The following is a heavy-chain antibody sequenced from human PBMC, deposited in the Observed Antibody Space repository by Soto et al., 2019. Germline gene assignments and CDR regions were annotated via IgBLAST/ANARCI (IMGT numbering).Heavy chain of an antibody. CDR2: INHSGST. D-gene: IGHD6-19*01. V-gene: IGHV4-34*01. J-gene: IGHJ4*02. Sequence: PSETLSLTCAVYGGSFSGYYWSWIRQPPGKGLEWIGEINHSGSTNYNPSLKSRVTISVDTSKNQFSLKLSSVTAADTAVYYCARAQWLVPLLDYWGQGTLVTV. CDR3: ARAQWLVPLLDY. CDR1: GGSFSGYY.